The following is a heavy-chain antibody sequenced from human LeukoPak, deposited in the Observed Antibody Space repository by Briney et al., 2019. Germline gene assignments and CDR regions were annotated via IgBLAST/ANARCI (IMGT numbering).Heavy chain of an antibody. CDR3: ARVKYGVRGVQLDY. D-gene: IGHD3-10*01. J-gene: IGHJ4*02. CDR2: IYYSGST. V-gene: IGHV4-59*01. Sequence: SETLSLTCTVSGGSISSYYWSWIRQPPGKGLEWIGYIYYSGSTNYNPSLKSRVTISVDTSKNQFSLKLSSVTAADTAVYYCARVKYGVRGVQLDYWGQGTLVTVSP. CDR1: GGSISSYY.